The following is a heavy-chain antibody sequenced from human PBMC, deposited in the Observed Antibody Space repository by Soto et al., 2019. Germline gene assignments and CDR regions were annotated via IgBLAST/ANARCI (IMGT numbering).Heavy chain of an antibody. CDR3: ARAVYYFDSNGSMYYFDY. CDR2: INPSGGST. J-gene: IGHJ4*02. V-gene: IGHV1-46*01. CDR1: GYTFTTYQ. D-gene: IGHD3-22*01. Sequence: ASVKVSCKASGYTFTTYQIHWVRQAPGQGLEWMGTINPSGGSTSYAQKFQGRVTMTRDTSTSTVYMELSSLRSEDTAVFYCARAVYYFDSNGSMYYFDYWGQGTLVTVSS.